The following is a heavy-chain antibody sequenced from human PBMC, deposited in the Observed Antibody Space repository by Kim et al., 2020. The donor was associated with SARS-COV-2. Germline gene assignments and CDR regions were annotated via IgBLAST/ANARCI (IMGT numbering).Heavy chain of an antibody. V-gene: IGHV1-8*01. CDR3: ARGVHSYGPYYYYYGMDV. Sequence: ASVKVSCKASGYTFTSYDINWVRQATGQGLEWMGWMNPNSGNTGYAQKFQGRVTMTRNTSISTAYMELSSLRSEDTAVYYCARGVHSYGPYYYYYGMDVWGQGTTVTVSS. CDR2: MNPNSGNT. J-gene: IGHJ6*02. D-gene: IGHD5-18*01. CDR1: GYTFTSYD.